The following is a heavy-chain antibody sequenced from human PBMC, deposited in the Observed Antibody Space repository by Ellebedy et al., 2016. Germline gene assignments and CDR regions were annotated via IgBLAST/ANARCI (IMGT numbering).Heavy chain of an antibody. J-gene: IGHJ4*02. CDR1: AGSADTYY. CDR2: VFYGGST. CDR3: ARDVSLYSSSPSFDF. Sequence: SETLSLTXTVSAGSADTYYCTWTRQPPGKGLEWIGSVFYGGSTKYNPSLRSRVTISLDTSKNQFSLKLTSVAAADTAVYYCARDVSLYSSSPSFDFWGRGTLVTVSS. V-gene: IGHV4-59*02. D-gene: IGHD6-6*01.